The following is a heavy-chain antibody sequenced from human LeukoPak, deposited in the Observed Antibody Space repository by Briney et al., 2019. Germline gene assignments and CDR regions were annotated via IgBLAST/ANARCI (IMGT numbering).Heavy chain of an antibody. V-gene: IGHV3-66*01. CDR3: ARDGLDSSGPVAFDI. CDR1: ESSVSGNY. CDR2: INIDGDT. Sequence: GGSLRLSCVASESSVSGNYMSWVRQAPGKGREWVSIINIDGDTHYADSVKGRFTISRDNSKSTVYLQMNSLRSEDTAVYYCARDGLDSSGPVAFDIWGQGTMVTVSS. J-gene: IGHJ3*02. D-gene: IGHD3-22*01.